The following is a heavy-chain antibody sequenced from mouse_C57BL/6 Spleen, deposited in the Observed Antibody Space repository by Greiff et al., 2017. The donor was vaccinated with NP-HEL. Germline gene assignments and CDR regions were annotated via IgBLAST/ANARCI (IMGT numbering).Heavy chain of an antibody. V-gene: IGHV1-4*01. CDR1: GYTFTSYT. Sequence: VQLQQSGAELARPGASVKMSCKASGYTFTSYTMHWVKQRPGQGLEWIGYINPSSGYTKYNQKFKDKATLTADTSSSTAYMQLSSLTSEDSAVYYCANYDYDGRYFDVWGTGTTVTVSS. D-gene: IGHD2-4*01. CDR2: INPSSGYT. J-gene: IGHJ1*03. CDR3: ANYDYDGRYFDV.